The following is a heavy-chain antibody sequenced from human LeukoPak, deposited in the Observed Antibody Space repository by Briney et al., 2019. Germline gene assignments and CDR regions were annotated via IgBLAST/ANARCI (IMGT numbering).Heavy chain of an antibody. Sequence: PGGSLRLSCAASGFTFSSYSMNWVRQAPGKGLEWVSSISSSSSYIYYADSVKGRFTISRDNAKNSLYLQMNSLRAEDTAVYYCARADYSSGWWDYFDYWGQGTLVTVSS. CDR3: ARADYSSGWWDYFDY. J-gene: IGHJ4*02. D-gene: IGHD6-19*01. CDR1: GFTFSSYS. V-gene: IGHV3-21*01. CDR2: ISSSSSYI.